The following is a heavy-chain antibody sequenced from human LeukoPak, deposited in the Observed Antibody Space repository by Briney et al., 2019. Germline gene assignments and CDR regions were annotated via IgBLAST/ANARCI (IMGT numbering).Heavy chain of an antibody. CDR3: ARGQWGADLDV. J-gene: IGHJ6*04. D-gene: IGHD1-26*01. Sequence: SETLSLTCTVSGASITRSTYYWGWIRQPPGKGLEWIGCIYYSGSTYYNPSLKSRVTLSIDTSKSQFSLRLSSVTAADTAVYYCARGQWGADLDVWGKGTTVTVSS. V-gene: IGHV4-39*01. CDR2: IYYSGST. CDR1: GASITRSTYY.